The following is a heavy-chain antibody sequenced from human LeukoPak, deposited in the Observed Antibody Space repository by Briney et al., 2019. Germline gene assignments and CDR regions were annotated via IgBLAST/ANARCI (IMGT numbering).Heavy chain of an antibody. CDR3: ARDPYYYGSGSYGI. J-gene: IGHJ3*02. CDR2: MNPNSGNT. Sequence: ASVKVSCKASGYTFTSCDINWVRQATGQGLEWMGWMNPNSGNTGYAQKFQGRVTMTRNTSISTAYMELSSLRSEDTAVYYCARDPYYYGSGSYGIWGQGTMVTVSS. CDR1: GYTFTSCD. D-gene: IGHD3-10*01. V-gene: IGHV1-8*01.